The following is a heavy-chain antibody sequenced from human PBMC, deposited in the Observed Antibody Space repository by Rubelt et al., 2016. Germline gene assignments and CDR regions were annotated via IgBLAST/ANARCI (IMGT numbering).Heavy chain of an antibody. CDR2: IYSGGSR. D-gene: IGHD1-26*01. CDR1: GFTFSSYW. CDR3: AKPPRWEPKGAFDI. V-gene: IGHV3-66*04. Sequence: EVQLVESGGGLVQPGGSLRLSCAASGFTFSSYWMTWIRQAPGKGLEWVSVIYSGGSRYYADSVKGRFTISRDNSKNTLYLQMNSLRAEDTAVYYCAKPPRWEPKGAFDIWGQGTMVTVSS. J-gene: IGHJ3*02.